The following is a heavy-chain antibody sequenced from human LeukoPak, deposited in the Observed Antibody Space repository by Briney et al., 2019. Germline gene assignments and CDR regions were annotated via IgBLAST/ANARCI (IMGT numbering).Heavy chain of an antibody. J-gene: IGHJ4*02. Sequence: GRSLRLSCVASGFTFSSYGMHWVRQAPGKGLEWVAMISYDGSDKYYAESVKGRFTISRDNSKNTLYLQMSSLRADDTAVYYCARDDYNRHWGQGTLVTVSS. D-gene: IGHD4-11*01. CDR1: GFTFSSYG. V-gene: IGHV3-30*03. CDR3: ARDDYNRH. CDR2: ISYDGSDK.